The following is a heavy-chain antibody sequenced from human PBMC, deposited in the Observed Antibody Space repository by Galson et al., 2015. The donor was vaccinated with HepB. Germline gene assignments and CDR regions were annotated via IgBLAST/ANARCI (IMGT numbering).Heavy chain of an antibody. CDR2: ISSSSSTI. Sequence: SLRLSCAASGFTFSSYSMNWVRQAPGKGLEWVSYISSSSSTIYYADSVKGRFTISRDNAKNSLYLQMNSLRAEDTAVYYCARGRVTIFGVGNCLLDYWGQGTLVTVSS. D-gene: IGHD3-3*01. V-gene: IGHV3-48*01. J-gene: IGHJ4*02. CDR3: ARGRVTIFGVGNCLLDY. CDR1: GFTFSSYS.